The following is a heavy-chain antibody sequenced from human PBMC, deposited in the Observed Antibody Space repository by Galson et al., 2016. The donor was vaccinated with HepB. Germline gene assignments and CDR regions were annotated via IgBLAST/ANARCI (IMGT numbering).Heavy chain of an antibody. CDR3: AREDLNNDFWSELPTDAFDI. V-gene: IGHV1-18*01. CDR2: ISGYSGNT. J-gene: IGHJ3*02. Sequence: SVKVSCKASGYTLTYYRIHWVRQAPEQGLEWVGRISGYSGNTVYAQKFQDRLTMTTVTSTSTVYMELRSLRSDDTAVYFCAREDLNNDFWSELPTDAFDIWGQGTMVTVSS. CDR1: GYTLTYYR. D-gene: IGHD3-3*01.